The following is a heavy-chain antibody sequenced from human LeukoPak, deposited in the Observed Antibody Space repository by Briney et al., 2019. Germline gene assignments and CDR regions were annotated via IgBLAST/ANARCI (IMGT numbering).Heavy chain of an antibody. CDR2: ISGSGGST. CDR3: AKGKGDGSGSYYRNYYYYYMDV. V-gene: IGHV3-23*01. J-gene: IGHJ6*03. CDR1: GFTFSSYG. D-gene: IGHD3-10*01. Sequence: GGSLRLSCAASGFTFSSYGMSWVRQAPGKGLEWVSAISGSGGSTYYADSVKGRFTISRDNSKNTLYLQMNSLRAEDTAVYYCAKGKGDGSGSYYRNYYYYYMDVWGKGTTVTISS.